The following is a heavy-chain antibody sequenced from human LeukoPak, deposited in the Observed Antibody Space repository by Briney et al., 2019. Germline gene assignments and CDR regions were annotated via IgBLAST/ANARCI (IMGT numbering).Heavy chain of an antibody. CDR2: ISYDGSNK. J-gene: IGHJ3*02. Sequence: PGGSLRLSCAASGFTFSSYAMHWVRQAPGKGLEWVAVISYDGSNKYYADSVKGRFTISRDNSKNTLYLQMNSLRAEDTAVYYCARGPGMDTGEAFDIWGQGTMVTVSS. D-gene: IGHD5-18*01. V-gene: IGHV3-30*04. CDR3: ARGPGMDTGEAFDI. CDR1: GFTFSSYA.